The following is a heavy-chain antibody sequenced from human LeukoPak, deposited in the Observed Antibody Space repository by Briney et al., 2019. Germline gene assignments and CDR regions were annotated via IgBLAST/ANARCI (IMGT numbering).Heavy chain of an antibody. V-gene: IGHV3-7*03. J-gene: IGHJ4*02. D-gene: IGHD3-10*01. CDR1: GFTFSNYW. CDR3: ARDSLIQYGSGSYWGFDY. CDR2: IKTDGSDK. Sequence: PGGSLRLSCAASGFTFSNYWMSWVGQAPGKGPEWVGDIKTDGSDKYYVGSGKGRFTISRDNAKNSLYLQMNSLRAEDTAVYYCARDSLIQYGSGSYWGFDYWGQGILVTVSS.